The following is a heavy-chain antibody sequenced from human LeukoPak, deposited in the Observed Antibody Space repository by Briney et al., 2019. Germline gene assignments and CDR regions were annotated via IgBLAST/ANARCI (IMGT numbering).Heavy chain of an antibody. D-gene: IGHD5-18*01. V-gene: IGHV3-64*01. CDR1: GFXFSSYA. Sequence: GGSLRLSCAASGFXFSSYAIHWVRQAPGKGLEYVSAISSNGGRTYYANSVKGRFTISRDNSKNTLYLQMGSLRAEDTAVYYCARGGYSYGTPPHEGIWGQGTLVTVSS. J-gene: IGHJ4*02. CDR3: ARGGYSYGTPPHEGI. CDR2: ISSNGGRT.